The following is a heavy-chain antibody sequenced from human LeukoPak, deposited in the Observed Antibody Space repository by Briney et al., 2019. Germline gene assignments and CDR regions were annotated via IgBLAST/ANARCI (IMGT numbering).Heavy chain of an antibody. D-gene: IGHD3-22*01. Sequence: SETLSLTCTVSGGSISSYYWSWIRQPAGKGLEWIGRIYTSGSTNYNPSLKSRVTMSVDTSKNQFSLKLSSVTAADTAVYYCARDQYYYDSSGYYKFDPWGQGTLVTASS. J-gene: IGHJ5*02. CDR1: GGSISSYY. V-gene: IGHV4-4*07. CDR3: ARDQYYYDSSGYYKFDP. CDR2: IYTSGST.